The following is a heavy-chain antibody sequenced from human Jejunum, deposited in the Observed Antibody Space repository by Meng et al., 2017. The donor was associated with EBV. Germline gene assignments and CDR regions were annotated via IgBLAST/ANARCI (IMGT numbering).Heavy chain of an antibody. V-gene: IGHV4-34*12. J-gene: IGHJ4*02. CDR2: IIHSGSI. CDR3: ARKAVPGTFARPKFDY. CDR1: GGSFNYYY. D-gene: IGHD6-19*01. Sequence: QVQRQQWGAGLLKPLETLSLPCAVYGGSFNYYYWTWIRQPPGKGLEWIGEIIHSGSINYDPSLKSRVTISVDRSKNQFSLKLTSVTAADTAVYYCARKAVPGTFARPKFDYWGQGTLVTVSS.